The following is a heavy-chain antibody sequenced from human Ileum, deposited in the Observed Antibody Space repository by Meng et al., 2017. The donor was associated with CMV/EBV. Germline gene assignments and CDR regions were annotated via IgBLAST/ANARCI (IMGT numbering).Heavy chain of an antibody. D-gene: IGHD5-18*01. CDR2: ISYDGSEK. Sequence: GESLKISCAASGFTFSRYTMHWVRQAPGKGLEWVAVISYDGSEKLYADSVKGRFTISRDNAKNSLYLQMNSLRAEDTALYYCARDGGYDYGYFDYWGRGTLVTVSS. V-gene: IGHV3-30-3*01. CDR3: ARDGGYDYGYFDY. J-gene: IGHJ4*02. CDR1: GFTFSRYT.